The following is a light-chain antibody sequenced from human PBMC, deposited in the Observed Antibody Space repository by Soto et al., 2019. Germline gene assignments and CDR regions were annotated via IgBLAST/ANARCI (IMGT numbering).Light chain of an antibody. Sequence: DIQMTQSHSTLSASVGDRVTITCRASQSISSWLAWYQQKPGKAPKLLIQKASTLESGVPSRFGGSGSGTEFTLTISSLQPDDCAAYYCQHYDSYSLTFGGGTRVEIK. CDR2: KAS. CDR1: QSISSW. J-gene: IGKJ4*01. V-gene: IGKV1-5*03. CDR3: QHYDSYSLT.